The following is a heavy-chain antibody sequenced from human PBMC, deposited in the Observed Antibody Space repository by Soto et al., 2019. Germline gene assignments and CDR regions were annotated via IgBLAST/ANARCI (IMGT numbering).Heavy chain of an antibody. CDR2: ISYDGSNK. J-gene: IGHJ3*02. Sequence: QVQLVESGGGVVQPGRSLRLSCAASGFTFSSYGIHWVRQAPGKGLEWVAVISYDGSNKYYADSVKGRFTISRDISKNTVYLQMNRLASEDTAVYYCAKVTAPVVSLVDSFDIWGHGTMVTVSS. CDR1: GFTFSSYG. CDR3: AKVTAPVVSLVDSFDI. D-gene: IGHD2-2*01. V-gene: IGHV3-30*18.